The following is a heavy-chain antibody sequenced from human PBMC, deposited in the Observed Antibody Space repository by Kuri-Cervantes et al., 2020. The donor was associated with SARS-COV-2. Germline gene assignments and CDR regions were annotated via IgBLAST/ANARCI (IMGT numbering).Heavy chain of an antibody. D-gene: IGHD3-10*01. CDR1: GGSISSGDYY. CDR3: ARDRLGLLWFGEPKRYGMDV. V-gene: IGHV4-30-4*01. J-gene: IGHJ6*02. CDR2: IYYSGST. Sequence: SETLSLTCTVSGGSISSGDYYWSWIRQSPGKGLEWIGYIYYSGSTYYNPSLKSRVTISVDTSKNQFSLKLSSVTAADTAVYYCARDRLGLLWFGEPKRYGMDVWGQGTTVTVSS.